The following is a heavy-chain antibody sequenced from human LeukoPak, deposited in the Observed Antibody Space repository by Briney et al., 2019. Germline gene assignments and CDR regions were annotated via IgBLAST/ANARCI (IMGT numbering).Heavy chain of an antibody. J-gene: IGHJ4*02. Sequence: PGGSLRLSCAASGFTFSSYWMHWVRQAPGKGLEWVAVISYDGSNKYYADSVKGRFTISRDNSKNTLYLQMNSLRAEDTAVYYCAKISGSYDLDYWGQGTLVTVSS. V-gene: IGHV3-30*18. D-gene: IGHD1-26*01. CDR3: AKISGSYDLDY. CDR2: ISYDGSNK. CDR1: GFTFSSYW.